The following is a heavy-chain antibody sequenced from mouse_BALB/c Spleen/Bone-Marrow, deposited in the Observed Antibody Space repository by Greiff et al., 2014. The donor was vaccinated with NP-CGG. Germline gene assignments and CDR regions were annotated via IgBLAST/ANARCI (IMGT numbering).Heavy chain of an antibody. CDR3: ARWDGYDAWFAY. V-gene: IGHV1-87*01. CDR2: IYPGDGDT. D-gene: IGHD2-2*01. CDR1: GYTFTSYW. J-gene: IGHJ3*01. Sequence: VQLVESGAELARPGASVKLSCKASGYTFTSYWMQWVKQRLGQGLEWIGAIYPGDGDTRYTQKFKGKATLTADKSSSTAYMQLSSLASEDSAVYYCARWDGYDAWFAYWGQGTLVTVSA.